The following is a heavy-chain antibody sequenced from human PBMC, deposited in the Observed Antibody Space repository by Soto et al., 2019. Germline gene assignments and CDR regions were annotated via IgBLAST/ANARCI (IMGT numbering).Heavy chain of an antibody. J-gene: IGHJ5*02. CDR3: AREAPLLEMATLRVWFDP. V-gene: IGHV4-59*12. CDR2: IYYSGST. Sequence: SETLSLTCTVSGGSISSYYWSWIRQPPGKGLEWIGYIYYSGSTNYNPSLKSRVTISVDTSKNQFSLQLNSVTPEDTAVYYCAREAPLLEMATLRVWFDPWGQGTLVTVSS. D-gene: IGHD5-12*01. CDR1: GGSISSYY.